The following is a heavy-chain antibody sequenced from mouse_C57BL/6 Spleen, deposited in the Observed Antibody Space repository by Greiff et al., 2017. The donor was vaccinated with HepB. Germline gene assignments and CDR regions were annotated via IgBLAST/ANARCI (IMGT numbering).Heavy chain of an antibody. CDR1: GFSLTSYG. CDR3: ARHGGKGYAMDY. CDR2: IWSDGST. Sequence: QVQLKQSGPGLVAPSQSLSITCTVSGFSLTSYGVHWVRQPPGKGLEWLVVIWSDGSTTYNSALKSRLSISKDNSKSQVFLKMNSLQTDDTAMYYCARHGGKGYAMDYWGQGTSVTVSS. J-gene: IGHJ4*01. V-gene: IGHV2-6-1*01.